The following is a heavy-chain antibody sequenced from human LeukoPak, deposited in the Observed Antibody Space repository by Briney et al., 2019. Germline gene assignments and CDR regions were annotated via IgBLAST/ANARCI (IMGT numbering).Heavy chain of an antibody. CDR3: ARPLFPYYDILTGYYPANDAFDI. CDR2: INPNSGGT. CDR1: GYTFTGYY. D-gene: IGHD3-9*01. V-gene: IGHV1-2*02. J-gene: IGHJ3*02. Sequence: ASVKVSCKASGYTFTGYYMHWVRQAPGQGLEWMGWINPNSGGTNYAQKFQGRVTMTRDTSISTAYMELSRLRSDDTAVYYCARPLFPYYDILTGYYPANDAFDIWGQGTMVTVSS.